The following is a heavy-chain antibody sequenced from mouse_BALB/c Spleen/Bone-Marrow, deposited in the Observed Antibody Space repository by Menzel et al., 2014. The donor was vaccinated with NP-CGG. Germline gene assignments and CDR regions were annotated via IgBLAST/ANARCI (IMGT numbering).Heavy chain of an antibody. CDR3: SKDGGYDYSYYFDY. D-gene: IGHD2-4*01. CDR1: GFTFSSYS. Sequence: EVQVVESGGGLVKPGGSLKLSCAASGFTFSSYSMSWVRQTPEKRLEWVATISSGGHYTYYPDSVKGRFTISRDNAKNTLYLQMSSLKSGDTAMYYCSKDGGYDYSYYFDYWGQGTTLTVSS. J-gene: IGHJ2*01. CDR2: ISSGGHYT. V-gene: IGHV5-6-4*01.